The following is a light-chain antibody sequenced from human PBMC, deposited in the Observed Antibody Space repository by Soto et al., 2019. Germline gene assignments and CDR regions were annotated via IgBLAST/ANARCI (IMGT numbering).Light chain of an antibody. CDR1: QSVSSSY. Sequence: EIVLTQSPGTLSLSPGERATLSCRASQSVSSSYLAWYQQKPGQAPRLLIYGASSRAPGIPDRISGSGSGTNFTLTIIRLEPQEYSVYYCQQYGSSPGYTFGQGTKLEIK. J-gene: IGKJ2*01. CDR3: QQYGSSPGYT. CDR2: GAS. V-gene: IGKV3-20*01.